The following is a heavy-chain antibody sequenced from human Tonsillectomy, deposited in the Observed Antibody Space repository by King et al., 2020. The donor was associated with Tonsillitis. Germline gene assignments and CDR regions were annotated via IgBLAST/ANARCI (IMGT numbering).Heavy chain of an antibody. V-gene: IGHV5-51*01. J-gene: IGHJ4*02. CDR3: ARLGTVTTGIDY. CDR2: IYPGDSDT. D-gene: IGHD4-17*01. Sequence: QLVQSGAEVKKPGESLKISCKGSGYRFTNYWIGWVRQMPGKGLEWMGIIYPGDSDTKYSPSFQGQVTISVDKSITTVYLQWSSLKASDTGIYYCARLGTVTTGIDYWGQGTLVTVSS. CDR1: GYRFTNYW.